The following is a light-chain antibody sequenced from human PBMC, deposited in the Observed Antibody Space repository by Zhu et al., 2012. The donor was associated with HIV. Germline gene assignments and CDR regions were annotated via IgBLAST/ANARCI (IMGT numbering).Light chain of an antibody. CDR2: AAS. CDR3: HQYRSAPWT. Sequence: DIVLTQSPDTLSLSPGESATLSCRASQSVSNGYVAWYQQKPGQAPRLVIYAASSRAADFPNRFRGSGSGTDFTLTISRLEPEDFAVYYCHQYRSAPWTFGQGTKVEIK. CDR1: QSVSNGY. J-gene: IGKJ1*01. V-gene: IGKV3-20*01.